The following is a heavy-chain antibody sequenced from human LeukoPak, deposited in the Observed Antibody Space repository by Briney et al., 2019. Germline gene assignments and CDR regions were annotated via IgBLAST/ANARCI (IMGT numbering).Heavy chain of an antibody. Sequence: PSDTLSLTCTVSGGSINSYYWTWVRQPPGKGLEWIGYVYYSGRTSYNPSLKSRVTISIDTSKNQFSLKLRFVTAADTAVYYCARVRCSGGNCYSGGLGYMDVWGKGTTVTISS. CDR1: GGSINSYY. CDR3: ARVRCSGGNCYSGGLGYMDV. CDR2: VYYSGRT. V-gene: IGHV4-59*12. D-gene: IGHD2-15*01. J-gene: IGHJ6*03.